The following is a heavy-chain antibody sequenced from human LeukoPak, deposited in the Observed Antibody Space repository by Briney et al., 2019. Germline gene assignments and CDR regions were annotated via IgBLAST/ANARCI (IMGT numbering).Heavy chain of an antibody. Sequence: GASLKISCKGSGYSFTNYWIGWVRQLPGKGLEWMGIIYPSDSHTRYSPSFQGQVTISADKSISTAYLQWSSLKASDSAMYYCARPHFGASDYWGQGTLVTVSS. CDR2: IYPSDSHT. D-gene: IGHD3-10*01. V-gene: IGHV5-51*01. J-gene: IGHJ4*02. CDR3: ARPHFGASDY. CDR1: GYSFTNYW.